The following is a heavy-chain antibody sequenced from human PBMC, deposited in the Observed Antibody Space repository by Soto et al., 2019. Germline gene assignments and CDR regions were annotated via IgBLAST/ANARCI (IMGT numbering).Heavy chain of an antibody. J-gene: IGHJ6*03. CDR3: ARSQGHIVVVVAARYYMDV. V-gene: IGHV3-11*01. CDR1: GFTFSDYY. Sequence: GGSLRLSCAASGFTFSDYYMSWIRQAPGKGLEWVSYISSSGSTIYYADSVKGRFTISRDNAKNSLYLQMNSLRAEDTAVYYCARSQGHIVVVVAARYYMDVWGKGTTVTVSS. D-gene: IGHD2-15*01. CDR2: ISSSGSTI.